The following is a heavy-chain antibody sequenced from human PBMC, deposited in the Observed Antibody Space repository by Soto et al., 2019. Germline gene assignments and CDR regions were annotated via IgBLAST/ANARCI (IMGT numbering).Heavy chain of an antibody. CDR1: GGTFSTYA. D-gene: IGHD5-18*01. Sequence: QVQLVQSGAEVKKPESSVKVSCNAPGGTFSTYAISWVRQAPGQGLEWMGGIIPMFGTANYAQRFQDRVTITADESTSTGYMELSSLRSEDTAVYFCASGIQLWLRRINNGYSGWGQGTLVTVSS. CDR3: ASGIQLWLRRINNGYSG. V-gene: IGHV1-69*12. CDR2: IIPMFGTA. J-gene: IGHJ4*02.